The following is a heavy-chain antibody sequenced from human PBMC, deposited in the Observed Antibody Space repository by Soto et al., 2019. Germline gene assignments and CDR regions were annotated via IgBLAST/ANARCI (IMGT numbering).Heavy chain of an antibody. D-gene: IGHD3-22*01. CDR2: IIPIFGTA. J-gene: IGHJ5*02. Sequence: SVKLSCKDSGGTFSSYAITWVRQAPRQGLEWMGGIIPIFGTANYAQKFQARVTITADESTSTAYMELSSLRSEDTAVYYCARDRGPSSGYYPYWFDPWGQGTLVTVSS. CDR1: GGTFSSYA. V-gene: IGHV1-69*13. CDR3: ARDRGPSSGYYPYWFDP.